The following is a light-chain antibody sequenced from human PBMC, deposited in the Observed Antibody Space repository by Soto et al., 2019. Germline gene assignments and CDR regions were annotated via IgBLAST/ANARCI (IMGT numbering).Light chain of an antibody. Sequence: QSALTQPASVSGSPGESITISCTGTSSDVGGYNYVSWYQQHPGKAPKLMIYHVSNRPSGVSNRFSGSKSGNTASLTISGLQTEDEADYYCGSYTHSSTVVFGGGTKLTV. V-gene: IGLV2-14*01. J-gene: IGLJ2*01. CDR2: HVS. CDR3: GSYTHSSTVV. CDR1: SSDVGGYNY.